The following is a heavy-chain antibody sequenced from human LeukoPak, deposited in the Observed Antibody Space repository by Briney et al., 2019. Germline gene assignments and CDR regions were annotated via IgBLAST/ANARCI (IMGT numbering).Heavy chain of an antibody. J-gene: IGHJ6*02. CDR1: GNYW. Sequence: GGSLRLSCAASGNYWMHWVRQAPGKGLVWVSHINSDGSWTSYADSVKGRFTISRDNSKNTLYLQMNSLRAEDTAVYYCANRFLEWLDPAGVWGQGTTVTVSS. V-gene: IGHV3-74*01. CDR3: ANRFLEWLDPAGV. D-gene: IGHD3-3*01. CDR2: INSDGSWT.